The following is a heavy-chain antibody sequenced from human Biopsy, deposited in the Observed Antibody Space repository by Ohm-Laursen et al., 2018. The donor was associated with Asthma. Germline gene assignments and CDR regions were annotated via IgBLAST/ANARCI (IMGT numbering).Heavy chain of an antibody. D-gene: IGHD3-3*02. Sequence: SLRLSCVASGFTFMTYGMHWVRQVPGKGLEWVANIEHDGSEKNHVDSLKGRFTISRDNAKNSLYLQMNSLRAEDTAVYYCARTFHFWSPYHAEHYQLWGQGTLVTVSS. CDR2: IEHDGSEK. J-gene: IGHJ1*01. V-gene: IGHV3-7*01. CDR1: GFTFMTYG. CDR3: ARTFHFWSPYHAEHYQL.